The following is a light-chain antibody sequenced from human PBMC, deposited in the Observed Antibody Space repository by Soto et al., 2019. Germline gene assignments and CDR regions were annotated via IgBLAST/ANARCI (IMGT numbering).Light chain of an antibody. CDR2: EVN. CDR1: SSDIGGYNY. Sequence: QSALTQPASVSGSPGQSISISCTGTSSDIGGYNYVSWYQQHPGKAPKLIIYEVNNRPSGVSNRFSGSKSGNTASLTISGLQAEDEADYYCSSYTGSNIRYVFGTGTKLTVL. J-gene: IGLJ1*01. CDR3: SSYTGSNIRYV. V-gene: IGLV2-14*03.